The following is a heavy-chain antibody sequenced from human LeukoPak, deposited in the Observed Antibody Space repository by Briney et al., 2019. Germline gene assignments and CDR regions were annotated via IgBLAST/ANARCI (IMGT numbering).Heavy chain of an antibody. D-gene: IGHD4-17*01. J-gene: IGHJ5*02. Sequence: GASVKVSCKASGYTFSNYGISWVRQAPGQRLEWMGWINAGNGNTKYSQKFQGRVTITRDTSASTAYMELSSLRSEDTAVYYCARTHDYGDYWLDWFDPWGQGTLVTVSS. CDR1: GYTFSNYG. CDR3: ARTHDYGDYWLDWFDP. V-gene: IGHV1-3*01. CDR2: INAGNGNT.